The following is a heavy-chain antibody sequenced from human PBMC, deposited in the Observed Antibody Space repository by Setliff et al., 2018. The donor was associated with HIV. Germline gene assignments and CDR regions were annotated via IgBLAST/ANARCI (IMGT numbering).Heavy chain of an antibody. CDR2: INHSGST. CDR3: VRRLRYFDPSFDI. Sequence: SETQSLTCNVSGVSISSHHWSWIRQPPGKGLEWIGEINHSGSTNFNPSLRSRVTISLDTSKNQFSLTLSSVTAADTAVYYCVRRLRYFDPSFDIWGQGTLVTVSS. J-gene: IGHJ3*02. V-gene: IGHV4-34*01. D-gene: IGHD3-9*01. CDR1: GVSISSHH.